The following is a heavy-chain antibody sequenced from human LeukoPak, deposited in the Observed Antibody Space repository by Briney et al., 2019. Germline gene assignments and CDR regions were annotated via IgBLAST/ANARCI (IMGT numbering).Heavy chain of an antibody. CDR3: ASPRRGY. CDR2: ISYDGSNK. Sequence: GRSLRLSCAASGFTFSSYGMHWVRQAPGKGLEWVAVISYDGSNKYYADSVKGRFTISRDNSKNTLYLQMNSLRAEDTAVCYCASPRRGYWGQGTLVTVSS. CDR1: GFTFSSYG. D-gene: IGHD3-16*01. V-gene: IGHV3-30*03. J-gene: IGHJ4*02.